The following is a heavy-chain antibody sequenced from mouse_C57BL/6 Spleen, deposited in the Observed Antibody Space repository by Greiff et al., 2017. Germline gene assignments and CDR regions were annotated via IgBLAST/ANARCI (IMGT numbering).Heavy chain of an antibody. CDR3: ASQLRPYAMDY. CDR1: GFSLTSYG. CDR2: IWSGGST. Sequence: VQLQQSGPGLVQPSQSLSITCTVSGFSLTSYGVHWVRQSPGKGLEWLGVIWSGGSTDYNAAFISRLSISKDNSKSQVFFKMNSLQADDTAIYYCASQLRPYAMDYWGQGTSVTVSS. V-gene: IGHV2-2*01. D-gene: IGHD3-2*02. J-gene: IGHJ4*01.